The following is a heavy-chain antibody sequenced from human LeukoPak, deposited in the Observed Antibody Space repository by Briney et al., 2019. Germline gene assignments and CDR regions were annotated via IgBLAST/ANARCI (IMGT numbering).Heavy chain of an antibody. V-gene: IGHV3-15*01. CDR3: TPQGPSGDYRANWFDP. J-gene: IGHJ5*02. D-gene: IGHD4-17*01. Sequence: GGSLRLSCAASGFTFSNAWMSWVRQAPGKGLEWVGRIKSKTDGGTTDSAAPVKGRFTISRDDSKKRLYLKMNSLKTEDTAVYYCTPQGPSGDYRANWFDPWGRGTQVTVSS. CDR1: GFTFSNAW. CDR2: IKSKTDGGTT.